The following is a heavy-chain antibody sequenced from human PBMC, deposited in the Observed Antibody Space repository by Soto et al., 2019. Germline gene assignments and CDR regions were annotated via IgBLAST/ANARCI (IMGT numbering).Heavy chain of an antibody. CDR2: IYPGDSDT. J-gene: IGHJ6*01. CDR3: ARVSVRRKVSYYGMEV. Sequence: GSLKISCKGSGYIFTSYWIGWVRRMPVKGLDWMGIIYPGDSDTRYSPSFQGQVTISADKSISTAYLQWSSLKASDTAMYYCARVSVRRKVSYYGMEVWRQGTTVIVSS. V-gene: IGHV5-51*01. D-gene: IGHD1-26*01. CDR1: GYIFTSYW.